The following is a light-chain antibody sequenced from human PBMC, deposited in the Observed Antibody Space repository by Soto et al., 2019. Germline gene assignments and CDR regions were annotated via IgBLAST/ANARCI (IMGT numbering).Light chain of an antibody. J-gene: IGLJ1*01. V-gene: IGLV2-14*01. CDR2: EVS. CDR3: SSYTSSSTHNYV. CDR1: SSDVGGYNY. Sequence: QSVLTQPASVSGSPGQSITIFCTGTSSDVGGYNYVSWYQQHPGKAPKLMIYEVSNRPSGVSNRFSGSKSGNTASLTISGLQAEDEADYYCSSYTSSSTHNYVFGTGTKVTVL.